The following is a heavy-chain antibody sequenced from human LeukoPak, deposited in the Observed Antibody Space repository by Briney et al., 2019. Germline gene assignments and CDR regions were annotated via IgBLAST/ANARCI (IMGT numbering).Heavy chain of an antibody. CDR3: ARSGIGPKVVQYYFDY. CDR2: IYTSGST. D-gene: IGHD2-2*01. CDR1: GGSISSYY. Sequence: SETLSLTCTVSGGSISSYYWSWIRQPAGKGLEWIGRIYTSGSTNYNPSLKSRVTMSVDTSKNQFSLKLSSVTAADTAVYYCARSGIGPKVVQYYFDYWGQGTLVTVSP. J-gene: IGHJ4*02. V-gene: IGHV4-4*07.